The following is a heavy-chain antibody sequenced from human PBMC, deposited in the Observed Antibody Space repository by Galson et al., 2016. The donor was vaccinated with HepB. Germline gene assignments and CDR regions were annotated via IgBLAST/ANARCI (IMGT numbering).Heavy chain of an antibody. D-gene: IGHD5-24*01. CDR1: GFNFNSFG. Sequence: SLRLSCAGSGFNFNSFGMHWVRQAPGKGLEWVAVISYNGDNEYYADSVKGRITISRDNSKNTLYLLMNSLRPEDTAVYYCAKDLEGRVFAPAVYYYAMDVWGQGTTVTVSS. CDR3: AKDLEGRVFAPAVYYYAMDV. CDR2: ISYNGDNE. J-gene: IGHJ6*02. V-gene: IGHV3-30*18.